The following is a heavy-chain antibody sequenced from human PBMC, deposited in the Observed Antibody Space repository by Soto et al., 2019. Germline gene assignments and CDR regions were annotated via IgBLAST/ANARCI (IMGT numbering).Heavy chain of an antibody. Sequence: SETLSLTCAVYGGSFSGYYWSWIRQPPGKGLEWIGEINHSGSTNYNPSLKSRVTISVDTSKNQFSLKLSSVTAADTAVYYCARDSGSRYDYGPSELLTEVCPGYWGQGTLVTVSS. CDR2: INHSGST. V-gene: IGHV4-34*01. CDR3: ARDSGSRYDYGPSELLTEVCPGY. D-gene: IGHD4-17*01. CDR1: GGSFSGYY. J-gene: IGHJ4*02.